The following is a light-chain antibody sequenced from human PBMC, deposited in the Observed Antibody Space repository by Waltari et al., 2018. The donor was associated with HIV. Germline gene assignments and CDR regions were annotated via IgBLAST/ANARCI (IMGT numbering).Light chain of an antibody. Sequence: QSELTQPPSVSAAPGQRVTISCPGSSSHIRHGSDVPWYQQVPGRAPKVVIYGNSNRPSGVPDRFSGSKSGSSASLVITGLQSEDEADYYCQSYDSNLSGLFGGGTKVTVL. J-gene: IGLJ2*01. CDR2: GNS. CDR3: QSYDSNLSGL. V-gene: IGLV1-40*01. CDR1: SSHIRHGSD.